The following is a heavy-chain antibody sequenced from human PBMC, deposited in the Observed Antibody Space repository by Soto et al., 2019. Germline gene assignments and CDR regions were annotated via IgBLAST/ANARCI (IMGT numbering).Heavy chain of an antibody. CDR2: IWYDGSNK. J-gene: IGHJ4*02. CDR3: ARGGASLEGPTTYYFDY. CDR1: GFTFSSYG. V-gene: IGHV3-33*01. Sequence: GGSLRLSCAASGFTFSSYGMHWVRQAPGKGLEWVAVIWYDGSNKYYADSVKGRFTISRDNSKNTLYLQMNSLRAEDTAVYYCARGGASLEGPTTYYFDYWGQGTLVTVSS. D-gene: IGHD1-1*01.